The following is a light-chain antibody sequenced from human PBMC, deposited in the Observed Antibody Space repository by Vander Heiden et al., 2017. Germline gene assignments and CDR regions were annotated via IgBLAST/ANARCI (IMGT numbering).Light chain of an antibody. CDR1: NLGDRY. Sequence: SYDLTQPPPLSVSPGQTATITCSGDNLGDRYVLWYQQKPGLSPVLVIYQDDKRPSGIPDRFSASNSGNTATLTISGIQPLDEADYYCQAWDSSTVGVFGGGTKVTVL. V-gene: IGLV3-1*01. J-gene: IGLJ3*02. CDR3: QAWDSSTVGV. CDR2: QDD.